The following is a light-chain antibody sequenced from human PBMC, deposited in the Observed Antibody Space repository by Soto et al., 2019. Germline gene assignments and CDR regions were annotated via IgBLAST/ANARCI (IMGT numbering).Light chain of an antibody. V-gene: IGKV1-33*01. CDR2: DTS. CDR1: QAINTY. J-gene: IGKJ5*01. CDR3: QQYDDLPIT. Sequence: DIQLTQSPSFLSASVGDRVTITCRASQAINTYLAWYQQKPGKAPKVLIYDTSKLETGVPSRFSGSGSGTHFSLTISSLQSEDSATYYCQQYDDLPITFGQGTRLEIK.